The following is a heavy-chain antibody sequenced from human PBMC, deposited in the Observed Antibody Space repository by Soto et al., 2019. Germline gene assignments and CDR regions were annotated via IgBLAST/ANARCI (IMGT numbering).Heavy chain of an antibody. CDR1: GFTFSTYG. CDR2: ISYDGSKK. CDR3: ATDLTSSSYY. J-gene: IGHJ4*02. V-gene: IGHV3-30*03. D-gene: IGHD6-6*01. Sequence: QVQLVESGGGVVQPGRSLRLSCAASGFTFSTYGMHWVRQAPGKGLEWVALISYDGSKKYYADSVKGRFTISRDHSKNTLYLQMNSLRAEDTAVYYCATDLTSSSYYWGQGTLVTVSS.